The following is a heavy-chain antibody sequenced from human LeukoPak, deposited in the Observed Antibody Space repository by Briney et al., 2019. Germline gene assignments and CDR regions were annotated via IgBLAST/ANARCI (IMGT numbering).Heavy chain of an antibody. CDR3: AAEQRYSSSFHWYFDL. V-gene: IGHV1-58*02. Sequence: SVKVSCTASGFTFTSSAMQWVRQARGQRLEWIGWIVVGSGNTNYAQKFRDRVTITRDMSTSTAYMELSSLRSEDTAVYYCAAEQRYSSSFHWYFDLWGRGTLVTVSS. J-gene: IGHJ2*01. CDR1: GFTFTSSA. D-gene: IGHD6-13*01. CDR2: IVVGSGNT.